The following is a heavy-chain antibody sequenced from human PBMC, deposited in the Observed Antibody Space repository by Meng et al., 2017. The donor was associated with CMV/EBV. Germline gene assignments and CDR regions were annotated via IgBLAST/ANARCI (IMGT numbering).Heavy chain of an antibody. J-gene: IGHJ6*02. V-gene: IGHV3-15*01. CDR3: ARDMAVVGIDWRGMGV. CDR1: GFTFSNAW. Sequence: GGSLRLSCAASGFTFSNAWMSWVRQAPGKGLEGVGRIKSKTDGGTTDYAAPVKGRFTISRDDSKNTLYLQMNNLGVEETAVYYCARDMAVVGIDWRGMGVWGQGTTVTVSS. D-gene: IGHD6-13*01. CDR2: IKSKTDGGTT.